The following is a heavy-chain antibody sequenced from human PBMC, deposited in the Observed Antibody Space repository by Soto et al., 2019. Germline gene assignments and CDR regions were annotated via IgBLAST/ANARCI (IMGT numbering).Heavy chain of an antibody. CDR3: AKRPPSSPLQFYYYMDV. V-gene: IGHV3-23*01. J-gene: IGHJ6*03. CDR1: GFTFSSYA. Sequence: GGSLRLSCAASGFTFSSYAMSWVRQAPGKGLEWVSAISGSGGSTYYADSVKGRFTISRDNSKNTLYLQMNSLRAEDTAVYYCAKRPPSSPLQFYYYMDVWGKGTTVTVSS. CDR2: ISGSGGST. D-gene: IGHD6-13*01.